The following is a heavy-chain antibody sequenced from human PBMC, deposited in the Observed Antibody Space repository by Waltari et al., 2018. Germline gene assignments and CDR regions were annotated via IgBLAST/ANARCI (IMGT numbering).Heavy chain of an antibody. CDR1: GYSISSGYY. CDR3: ARGYCSGGSCYSHYYYYMDV. Sequence: QVQLQESGPGLVKPSETLSLTCTVSGYSISSGYYWGWLRQPPGKGLDGLGSILLSGSTVYTPALRRRVTISVDTSKNQFSLKLSSVTAADTAVYYCARGYCSGGSCYSHYYYYMDVWGKGTTVTISS. D-gene: IGHD2-15*01. V-gene: IGHV4-38-2*02. CDR2: ILLSGST. J-gene: IGHJ6*03.